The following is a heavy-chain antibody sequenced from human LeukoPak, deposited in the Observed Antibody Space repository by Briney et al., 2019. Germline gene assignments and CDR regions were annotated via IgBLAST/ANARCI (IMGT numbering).Heavy chain of an antibody. CDR3: ARDRGRHYDSSGYRDY. Sequence: PGGSLRLSCAASGFTFSSYGMNWVRQAPGKGLEWVSSISSSSSYIYYADSVKGRFTISRDNAKNSLYLQMNSLRAEDTAVYYCARDRGRHYDSSGYRDYWGQGTLVTVSS. J-gene: IGHJ4*02. D-gene: IGHD3-22*01. V-gene: IGHV3-21*01. CDR1: GFTFSSYG. CDR2: ISSSSSYI.